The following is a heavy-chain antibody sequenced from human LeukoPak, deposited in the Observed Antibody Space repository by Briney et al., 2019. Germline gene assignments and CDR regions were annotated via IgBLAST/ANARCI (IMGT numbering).Heavy chain of an antibody. CDR3: ARDGLSRGDYDYRGCYSDY. D-gene: IGHD5-12*01. V-gene: IGHV1-2*02. Sequence: GASVKVSCKASGYTFTGYYMHWVRQAPGQGLEWMGWINPKSGGTNYAQKFQGRVTMTRDTSISTAYMELSRLRSDDTAVYYCARDGLSRGDYDYRGCYSDYWGQGTLVTVSS. J-gene: IGHJ4*02. CDR2: INPKSGGT. CDR1: GYTFTGYY.